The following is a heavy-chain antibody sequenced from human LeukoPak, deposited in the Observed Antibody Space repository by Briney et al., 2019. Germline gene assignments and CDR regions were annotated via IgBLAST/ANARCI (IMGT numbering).Heavy chain of an antibody. CDR1: GGPISSYY. CDR3: ARALFPGGTFDI. CDR2: IYYSGST. V-gene: IGHV4-59*01. J-gene: IGHJ3*02. D-gene: IGHD2-15*01. Sequence: SETLSLTCTVSGGPISSYYWSWLRQPPGKGLEWIGYIYYSGSTNYNPSLKSRVTISVDTSKNQFSLKLSSVTAADTAVYYCARALFPGGTFDIWGQGTMVTVSS.